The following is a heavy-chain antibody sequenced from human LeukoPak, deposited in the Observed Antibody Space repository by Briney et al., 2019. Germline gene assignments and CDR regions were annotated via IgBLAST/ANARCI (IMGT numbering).Heavy chain of an antibody. J-gene: IGHJ4*02. V-gene: IGHV3-23*01. CDR3: AKDQYDFWSGYYTTYFDY. D-gene: IGHD3-3*01. CDR2: ISGSGGST. Sequence: GGYLRLSCAASGFTFSSYAMSWVRQAPGKGLEWVSAISGSGGSTYYADSVKGRFTISRDNSKNTLYLQMNSLRAEDTAVYYCAKDQYDFWSGYYTTYFDYWGQGTLVTVSS. CDR1: GFTFSSYA.